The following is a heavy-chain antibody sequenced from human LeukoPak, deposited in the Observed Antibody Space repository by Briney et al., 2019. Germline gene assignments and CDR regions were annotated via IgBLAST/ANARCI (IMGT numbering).Heavy chain of an antibody. V-gene: IGHV1-18*01. D-gene: IGHD4-17*01. CDR2: INPYNGNT. CDR1: GYTFTSYG. Sequence: ASVKVSCKASGYTFTSYGISWVRQAPGQGLEWMGWINPYNGNTNYAQNLQGRVTMTTDTSTSTAYMELRSLRSDDTAVYYCARDQSDSDDYVLLDHWGQGTLVTVSS. CDR3: ARDQSDSDDYVLLDH. J-gene: IGHJ4*02.